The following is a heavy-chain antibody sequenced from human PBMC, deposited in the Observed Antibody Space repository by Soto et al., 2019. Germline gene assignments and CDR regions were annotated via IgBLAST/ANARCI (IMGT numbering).Heavy chain of an antibody. Sequence: QVQLVQSGAEVKKTGASVTVSCKASGYTFTSYGISWVRQAPGQGLAWMGWISANNGNTKYAQNFQGRVTMTTDTSTSTAYMELRSLRSDDTAVYYCARAYSPGLFDPWGQGTLVTVSS. D-gene: IGHD2-15*01. CDR3: ARAYSPGLFDP. J-gene: IGHJ5*02. CDR1: GYTFTSYG. V-gene: IGHV1-18*01. CDR2: ISANNGNT.